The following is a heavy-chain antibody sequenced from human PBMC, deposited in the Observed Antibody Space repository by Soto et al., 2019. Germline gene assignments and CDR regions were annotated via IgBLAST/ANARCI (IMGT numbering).Heavy chain of an antibody. V-gene: IGHV3-30*18. J-gene: IGHJ3*02. D-gene: IGHD5-12*01. CDR3: AKGGGYDLRNDAFDI. CDR1: GFTFSSYG. Sequence: GGSLRLSCAASGFTFSSYGMHWVRQAPGKGLEWVAVISYDGSNKYYADSVKGRFTISRDNSKNTLYLQMNSLRAEDTAVYYCAKGGGYDLRNDAFDIWGQGTMVTVSS. CDR2: ISYDGSNK.